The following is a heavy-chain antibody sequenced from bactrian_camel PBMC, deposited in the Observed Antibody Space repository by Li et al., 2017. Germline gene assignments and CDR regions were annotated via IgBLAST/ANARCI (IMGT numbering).Heavy chain of an antibody. D-gene: IGHD4*01. CDR2: GSPDFSRT. J-gene: IGHJ4*01. Sequence: VQLVESGGGSVQVGGSLTLSCVASGDTIGRYCMGWFRQVPDREREGVATGSPDFSRTQYADSVKGRFTISRNTAKNTLYLQMAGLKPEDTAMYYCAATTQPRTGTSATILNQEKYQYWGQGTQVTVS. CDR3: AATTQPRTGTSATILNQEKYQY. V-gene: IGHV3S55*01. CDR1: GDTIGRYC.